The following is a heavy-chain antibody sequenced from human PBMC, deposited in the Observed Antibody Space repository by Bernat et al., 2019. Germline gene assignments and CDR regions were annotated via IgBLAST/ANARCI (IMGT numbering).Heavy chain of an antibody. Sequence: QVQLQESGPGLVKPSETLSLTCTVSAGSISSNNYFWGWIREPPGKGLEWIGSVYFSGSTYYNPSLKGRVTISVDTSKNQFSLKLSSVTAADTTVYYCATPWRNTYYYGSSGYYGWDACDSWGQGTMVTVSS. CDR1: AGSISSNNYF. J-gene: IGHJ3*02. D-gene: IGHD3-22*01. V-gene: IGHV4-39*01. CDR3: ATPWRNTYYYGSSGYYGWDACDS. CDR2: VYFSGST.